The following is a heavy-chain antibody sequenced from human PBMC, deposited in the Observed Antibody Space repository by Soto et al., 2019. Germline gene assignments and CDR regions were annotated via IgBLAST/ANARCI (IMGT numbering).Heavy chain of an antibody. V-gene: IGHV4-34*01. Sequence: SETLSLTCAVYGGSFSGYYLSWIRQPPGKGLEWIGEINHSGSTNYNPSLKSRVTISVDTSKNQFSLKLSSVTAADTAVYYCARPAGDGYYFSNVDVWGKGTTVTVSS. CDR3: ARPAGDGYYFSNVDV. D-gene: IGHD3-22*01. J-gene: IGHJ6*04. CDR2: INHSGST. CDR1: GGSFSGYY.